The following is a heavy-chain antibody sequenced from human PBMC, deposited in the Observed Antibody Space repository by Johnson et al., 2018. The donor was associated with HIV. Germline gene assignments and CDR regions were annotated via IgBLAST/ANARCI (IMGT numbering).Heavy chain of an antibody. CDR3: EKDFGSSSWHAFDI. CDR1: GFTFSSYW. Sequence: VQLVESGGGLVQPGGSLRLSCAASGFTFSSYWMSWVRQAPGKGLEWVANIKQDGSEKYYVDSVKGRFTIARDTAKNSLYLQMNSLRAEYTAVYYCEKDFGSSSWHAFDIWGQGTMVTVSA. V-gene: IGHV3-7*01. D-gene: IGHD6-13*01. J-gene: IGHJ3*02. CDR2: IKQDGSEK.